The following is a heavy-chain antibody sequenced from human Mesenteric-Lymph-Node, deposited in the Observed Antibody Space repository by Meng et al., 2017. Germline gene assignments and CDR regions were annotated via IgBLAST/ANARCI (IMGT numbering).Heavy chain of an antibody. CDR1: GGTFSSYA. D-gene: IGHD2-15*01. J-gene: IGHJ4*02. CDR3: ATGVVLGY. CDR2: FDPEDGET. Sequence: QVQLVESGDEVKKPGAWAKGSCKASGGTFSSYAISWVRQAPGQGLEWMGGFDPEDGETIYAQKFQGRVTMTEDTSTDTAYMELSSLRSEDTAVYYCATGVVLGYWGQGTLVTVSS. V-gene: IGHV1-24*01.